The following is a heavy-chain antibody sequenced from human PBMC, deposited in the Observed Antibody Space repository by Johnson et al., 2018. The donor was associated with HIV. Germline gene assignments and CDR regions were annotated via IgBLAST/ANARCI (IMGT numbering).Heavy chain of an antibody. Sequence: QVQLVESGGGVVQPGGSLRLSCAASGFTFGIYGMHWVRQAPGKGLEWVAFIRYDGSNKYYADSVKGRFTISRDNSKNTLYLQMNSLRAEDTAVYYCAREDQNWNYDHAFDIWGQGTMVTVSS. J-gene: IGHJ3*02. V-gene: IGHV3-30*02. D-gene: IGHD1-7*01. CDR2: IRYDGSNK. CDR3: AREDQNWNYDHAFDI. CDR1: GFTFGIYG.